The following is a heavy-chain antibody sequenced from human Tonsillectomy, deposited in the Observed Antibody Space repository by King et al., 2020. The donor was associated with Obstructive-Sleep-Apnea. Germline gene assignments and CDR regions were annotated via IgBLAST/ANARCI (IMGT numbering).Heavy chain of an antibody. J-gene: IGHJ6*02. D-gene: IGHD3-9*01. CDR3: ARDNYDILTGYRDGMDV. V-gene: IGHV3-13*01. Sequence: VQLVESGGGLVQPGGSPRLPCAASGFPFSSYDMHWVRQATGKGLEWVSAIGNACDTYYPGSVKGRFTHSRENAQNSLYLQMNSLRAGDTAVYYCARDNYDILTGYRDGMDVWGQGTTVTVSS. CDR2: IGNACDT. CDR1: GFPFSSYD.